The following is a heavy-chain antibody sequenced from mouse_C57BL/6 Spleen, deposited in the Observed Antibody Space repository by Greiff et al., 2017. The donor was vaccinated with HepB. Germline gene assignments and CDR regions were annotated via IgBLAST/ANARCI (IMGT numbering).Heavy chain of an antibody. CDR2: ISSGSSTI. CDR1: GFTFSDYG. CDR3: ARCDGYGGYAMDY. Sequence: EVHLVESGGGLVKPGGSLKLSCAASGFTFSDYGMHWVRQAPEKGLEWVAYISSGSSTIYYADTVKGRFTISRDNAKNTLFLQMTSLRSEDTAMYYCARCDGYGGYAMDYWGQGTSVTVSS. D-gene: IGHD2-2*01. J-gene: IGHJ4*01. V-gene: IGHV5-17*01.